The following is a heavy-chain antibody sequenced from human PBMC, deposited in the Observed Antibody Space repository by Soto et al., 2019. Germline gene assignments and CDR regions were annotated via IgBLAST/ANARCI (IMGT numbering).Heavy chain of an antibody. D-gene: IGHD1-7*01. V-gene: IGHV3-33*03. CDR3: AAATTWNFHFPY. Sequence: QAQLVESGGXVVQPGTSLRLSCAASGFTISTHGMHWVRQAPGKGLEWLANIWYDGSNKFYAESVKGRFSISKDNSKNTLYLQMSSLRAEDTAVYYCAAATTWNFHFPYWGQATQVTVSS. CDR1: GFTISTHG. J-gene: IGHJ4*02. CDR2: IWYDGSNK.